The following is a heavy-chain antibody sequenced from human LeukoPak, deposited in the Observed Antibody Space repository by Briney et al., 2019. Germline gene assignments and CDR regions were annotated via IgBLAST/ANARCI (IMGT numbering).Heavy chain of an antibody. Sequence: SETLSLTCSVSGGSISSGGCYWSWIRQHPGKGLEWIGYIYYSGNTYYNPSLKSRVIISVDTSKNQSSLKVNSVTAADTAVYYCARDARFSGTPPFGMDVWGQGTTVTVSS. J-gene: IGHJ6*02. CDR3: ARDARFSGTPPFGMDV. V-gene: IGHV4-31*03. CDR2: IYYSGNT. CDR1: GGSISSGGCY. D-gene: IGHD6-25*01.